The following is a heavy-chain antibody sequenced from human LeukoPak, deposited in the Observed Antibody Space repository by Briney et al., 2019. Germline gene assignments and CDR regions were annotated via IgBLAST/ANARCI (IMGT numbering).Heavy chain of an antibody. CDR1: GYTFTSYG. D-gene: IGHD6-19*01. CDR3: ARDGPNPYSSGWYFDY. CDR2: ISAYNGNT. J-gene: IGHJ4*02. V-gene: IGHV1-18*01. Sequence: ASVKVSCKASGYTFTSYGISWVRQAPGQGLEWMGWISAYNGNTNYAQKLQGRVTMTTDTSTSTAYMELRSLRSDDTAVYYCARDGPNPYSSGWYFDYWGQGTLVTVSS.